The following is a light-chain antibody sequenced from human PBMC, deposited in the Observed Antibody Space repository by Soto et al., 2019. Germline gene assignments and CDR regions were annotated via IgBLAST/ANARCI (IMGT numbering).Light chain of an antibody. Sequence: QSVLTQPRSVSGSPGQSVTISCTGTSSDVGGYNHVSWYQQHPGKVPKLIIYDVSKRPSGVPDRFSGSKSGSTASLTISGLQAEDEADYYCCSYAGSYTFVFGIGTKVTVL. V-gene: IGLV2-11*01. CDR3: CSYAGSYTFV. CDR1: SSDVGGYNH. J-gene: IGLJ1*01. CDR2: DVS.